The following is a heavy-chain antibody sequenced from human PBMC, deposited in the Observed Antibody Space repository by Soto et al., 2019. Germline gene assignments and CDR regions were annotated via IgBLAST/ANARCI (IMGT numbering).Heavy chain of an antibody. D-gene: IGHD3-16*01. CDR2: IYWDDDE. CDR3: VHRLVNPDMLNY. V-gene: IGHV2-5*02. J-gene: IGHJ4*02. CDR1: GFSLSTNGVS. Sequence: QITLKESGPTLVKPTQTLTLTCTFSGFSLSTNGVSVGWIRQPPGKALEWLAFIYWDDDERYSPSLKSRLTITKDTSKHQVVLTMTNMDPLDTATYSCVHRLVNPDMLNYWGQGTLVTVSS.